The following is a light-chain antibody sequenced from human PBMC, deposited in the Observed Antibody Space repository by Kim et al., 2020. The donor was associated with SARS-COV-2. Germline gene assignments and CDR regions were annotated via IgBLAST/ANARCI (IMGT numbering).Light chain of an antibody. J-gene: IGLJ2*01. CDR3: QAWDSSTEVV. Sequence: VSPGQTASITCSGDKLGDKYVCWYQQKPGQSPVLVIYQDSKRPSGIPERFSGSNSGNTATLTISGTQAMDEADYYCQAWDSSTEVVFGGGTQLTVL. CDR2: QDS. CDR1: KLGDKY. V-gene: IGLV3-1*01.